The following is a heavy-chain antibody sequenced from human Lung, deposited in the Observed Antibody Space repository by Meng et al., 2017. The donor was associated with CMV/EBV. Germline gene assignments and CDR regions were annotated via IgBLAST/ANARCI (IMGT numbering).Heavy chain of an antibody. CDR3: ASRGYSSSWRGAFDI. D-gene: IGHD6-13*01. V-gene: IGHV1-46*01. Sequence: GESLKISCAASGFTFSSYSLNWVRQAPGQGLEWMGIINPSGGSTSYAQKFQGRVTMTRDTSTSTVYMELSSLRSEDTAVYYCASRGYSSSWRGAFDIWGQGTMVTVSS. CDR2: INPSGGST. J-gene: IGHJ3*02. CDR1: GFTFSSYS.